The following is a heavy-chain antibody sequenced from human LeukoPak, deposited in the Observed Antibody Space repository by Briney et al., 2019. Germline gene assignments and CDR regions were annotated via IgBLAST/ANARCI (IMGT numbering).Heavy chain of an antibody. CDR2: ISYDGSNK. D-gene: IGHD1-26*01. CDR3: AKDAVGGTAYYFDY. CDR1: GFTFSSYA. J-gene: IGHJ4*02. Sequence: PGRSLRLSCAASGFTFSSYAMHWVRQAPGKGLEWVAVISYDGSNKYYADSVKGRFTISRDNSKNTLYLQMNSLRPEDTAVYYCAKDAVGGTAYYFDYWGQGTLVTVSS. V-gene: IGHV3-30-3*01.